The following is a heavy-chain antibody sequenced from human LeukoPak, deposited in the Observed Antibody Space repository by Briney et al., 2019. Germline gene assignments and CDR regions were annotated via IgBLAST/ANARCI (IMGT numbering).Heavy chain of an antibody. Sequence: GASVKVSCKASGYTFTDYYMHWVRQAPGQGLEWMGWINPNSGGTNYAQMFQGRVTMTRDTSISTAYMELSRLRSDDTAVYYCARDIEKSSLFDYWGQGTLVTVSS. CDR3: ARDIEKSSLFDY. CDR1: GYTFTDYY. CDR2: INPNSGGT. J-gene: IGHJ4*02. V-gene: IGHV1-2*02. D-gene: IGHD6-13*01.